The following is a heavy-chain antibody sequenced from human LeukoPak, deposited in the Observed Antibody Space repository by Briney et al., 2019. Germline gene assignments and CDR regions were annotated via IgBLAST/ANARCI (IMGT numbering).Heavy chain of an antibody. J-gene: IGHJ4*02. CDR1: GGSISSSSYY. Sequence: SETLSLTCTVSGGSISSSSYYWGWIRQPPGKGLEWIGSIYYSGSTYYNPSLKSRVTISVDTFKNQFSLKLSSVTAADTAVYYCATTSSMAVAFDYWGQGTLVTVSS. D-gene: IGHD6-19*01. CDR2: IYYSGST. CDR3: ATTSSMAVAFDY. V-gene: IGHV4-39*01.